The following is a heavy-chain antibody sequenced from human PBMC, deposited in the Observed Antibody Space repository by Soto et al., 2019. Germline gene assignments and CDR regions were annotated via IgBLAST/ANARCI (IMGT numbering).Heavy chain of an antibody. CDR2: IYHSGST. CDR1: GGSISSGGYS. J-gene: IGHJ4*02. D-gene: IGHD4-17*01. V-gene: IGHV4-30-2*01. Sequence: SETLSLTCAISGGSISSGGYSWSWIRQPPGKGLEWIGYIYHSGSTYYNPSLKSRVTISVDRSKNQFSLKLSSVTAADTAVYYCARAMTTVTTIDYWGQGTLVTVSS. CDR3: ARAMTTVTTIDY.